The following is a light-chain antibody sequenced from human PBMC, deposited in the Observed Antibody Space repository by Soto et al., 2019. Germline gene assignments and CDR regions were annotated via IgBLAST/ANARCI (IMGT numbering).Light chain of an antibody. V-gene: IGKV1-8*01. CDR1: QGISSY. Sequence: AIRMTQSPSSFSASTGDRVTSTCRASQGISSYLAWYQQKPWKAPKLLIYAASTLQSGVPSRFSGSGSGTEFTLTIGSPQPDDFATYYCQQYNLYPLTFGQGTQVEVK. CDR3: QQYNLYPLT. J-gene: IGKJ1*01. CDR2: AAS.